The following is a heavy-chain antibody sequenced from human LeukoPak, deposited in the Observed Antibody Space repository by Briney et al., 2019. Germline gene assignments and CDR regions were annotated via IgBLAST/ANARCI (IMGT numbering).Heavy chain of an antibody. V-gene: IGHV3-48*03. Sequence: GGSLRLSCAASGFTFGGYEMNWVRQAPGKGLEWVSYISSSCSTINYADSVKGRFTISRDNAKNSLYLQMSSLRAEDTAVYYCASFYDSTGRDYWGQGTLVTVSS. CDR1: GFTFGGYE. CDR3: ASFYDSTGRDY. D-gene: IGHD3-22*01. CDR2: ISSSCSTI. J-gene: IGHJ4*02.